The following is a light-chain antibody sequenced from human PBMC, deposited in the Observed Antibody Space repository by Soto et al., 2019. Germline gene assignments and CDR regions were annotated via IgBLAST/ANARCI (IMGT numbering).Light chain of an antibody. CDR1: QSISSW. CDR2: KAS. Sequence: DIQMTQSPSTLSASVGDRITITCRASQSISSWLAWYQQKPGKXPKLLIYKASSLESGVPSMFSGSGSGTEFTVTISSLQPDDVATYYCQQYRTFGQGTKVDIK. CDR3: QQYRT. J-gene: IGKJ1*01. V-gene: IGKV1-5*03.